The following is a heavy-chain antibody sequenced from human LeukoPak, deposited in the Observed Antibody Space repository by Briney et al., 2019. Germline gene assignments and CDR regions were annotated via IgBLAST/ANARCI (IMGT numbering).Heavy chain of an antibody. CDR3: ARSSIAAFNWFDP. Sequence: GGSLRLSCAASGFTFSSYGMHWVRQAPGKGLEWVAFIRCDGSNKYYADSVKGRFTISRDNSKNTLYLQMNSLRAGDTAVYYCARSSIAAFNWFDPWGQGTLVTVSS. D-gene: IGHD6-6*01. CDR1: GFTFSSYG. V-gene: IGHV3-30*02. CDR2: IRCDGSNK. J-gene: IGHJ5*02.